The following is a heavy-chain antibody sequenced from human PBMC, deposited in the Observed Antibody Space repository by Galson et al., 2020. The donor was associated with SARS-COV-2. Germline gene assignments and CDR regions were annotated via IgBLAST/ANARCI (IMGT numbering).Heavy chain of an antibody. CDR1: GYSFTSYW. Sequence: GESLKISCKGSGYSFTSYWIGWVRQMPGKGLEWMGIIYPGDSDTRYSPSFQGQVTISAGKSISTAYLQWSSLKASDTAMYYCARSYSSSWYGPYGMDVWGQGTTVTVSS. CDR2: IYPGDSDT. CDR3: ARSYSSSWYGPYGMDV. D-gene: IGHD6-13*01. J-gene: IGHJ6*02. V-gene: IGHV5-51*01.